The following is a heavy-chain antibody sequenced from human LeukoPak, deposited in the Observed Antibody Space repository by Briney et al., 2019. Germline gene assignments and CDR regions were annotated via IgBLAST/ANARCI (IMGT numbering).Heavy chain of an antibody. Sequence: ASMKVSCKASGGTFSSYAISWVRQAPGQGLEWMGGIIPIFGTANYAQKFQGRVTITADKSTSTAYMELSSLRSEDTAVYYCARGEGGALWRRFGAWGQGTLVTVSS. CDR2: IIPIFGTA. CDR3: ARGEGGALWRRFGA. D-gene: IGHD3-16*01. CDR1: GGTFSSYA. V-gene: IGHV1-69*06. J-gene: IGHJ5*02.